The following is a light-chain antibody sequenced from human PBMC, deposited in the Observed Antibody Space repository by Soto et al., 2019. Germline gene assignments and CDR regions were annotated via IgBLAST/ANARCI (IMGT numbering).Light chain of an antibody. CDR3: PQTYSLRT. CDR1: ESISTY. Sequence: DIQMTQSPSSLSASVGDRVTITCRTSESISTYLNWYQQKPGKAPKLLIYAASTLQSAVPSRFSASGSGTDFTLTITSLQPEDFATYYCPQTYSLRTFGQRTKVDIK. J-gene: IGKJ1*01. CDR2: AAS. V-gene: IGKV1-39*01.